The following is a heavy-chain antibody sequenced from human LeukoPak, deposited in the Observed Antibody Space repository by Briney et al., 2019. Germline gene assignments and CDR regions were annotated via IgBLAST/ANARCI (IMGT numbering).Heavy chain of an antibody. V-gene: IGHV1-69*01. CDR1: GGTFSSYA. D-gene: IGHD1-26*01. CDR2: IIPIFGTA. Sequence: SVKVSCKASGGTFSSYAISWVRQAPGQGLEWMGGIIPIFGTANYAQKLQGRVTITADESTSTAYMELSSLRSEDTAVYYCARDYAATYYYYMDVWGKGTTVTVSS. CDR3: ARDYAATYYYYMDV. J-gene: IGHJ6*03.